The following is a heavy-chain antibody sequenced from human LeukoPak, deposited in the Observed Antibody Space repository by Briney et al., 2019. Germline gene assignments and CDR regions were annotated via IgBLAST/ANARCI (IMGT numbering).Heavy chain of an antibody. CDR2: ILHDGSDK. V-gene: IGHV3-30*04. CDR3: VRDGMAGTPNAFDM. Sequence: GGSLRLSCAGSGFIFTTYTMDWVRQAPGKGLEWVALILHDGSDKNYADSVKGRFTISRDNSKNTVHLQMNSLRPEDTAAYYCVRDGMAGTPNAFDMWGQGTMVTVSS. CDR1: GFIFTTYT. J-gene: IGHJ3*02. D-gene: IGHD6-19*01.